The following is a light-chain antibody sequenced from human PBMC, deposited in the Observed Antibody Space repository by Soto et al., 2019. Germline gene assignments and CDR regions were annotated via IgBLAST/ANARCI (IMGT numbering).Light chain of an antibody. CDR3: TSYTSYSTLDV. CDR2: EVS. Sequence: SVLTQPASVSGSPGQSITISCTGTSSDVGGYNYVSWYQQHPDKAPKLMIYEVSNRPSGVSNRFSGSKSGHTAPLTISGLQSEDEADYFCTSYTSYSTLDVFGTGTKVTVL. CDR1: SSDVGGYNY. J-gene: IGLJ1*01. V-gene: IGLV2-14*01.